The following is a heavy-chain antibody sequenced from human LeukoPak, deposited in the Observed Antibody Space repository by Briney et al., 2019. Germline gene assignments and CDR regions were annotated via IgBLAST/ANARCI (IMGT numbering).Heavy chain of an antibody. V-gene: IGHV1-2*06. Sequence: ASVKVSCKASGYTFTGYYMHWVRQAPGQGLEWMGRINPNSGGTNYAQKFQGRVTMTRVTSISTAYMELSRLRSDDTAVYYCAREGPIVGATGSGDYWGQGTLVTVS. J-gene: IGHJ4*02. CDR3: AREGPIVGATGSGDY. D-gene: IGHD1-26*01. CDR2: INPNSGGT. CDR1: GYTFTGYY.